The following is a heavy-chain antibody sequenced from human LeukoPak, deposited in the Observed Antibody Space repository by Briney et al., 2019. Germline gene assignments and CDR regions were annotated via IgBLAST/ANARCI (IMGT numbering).Heavy chain of an antibody. CDR1: GFTFSNFW. CDR2: INTDGTST. D-gene: IGHD5-18*01. V-gene: IGHV3-74*01. J-gene: IGHJ4*02. CDR3: ARDGYPGGGYNYGIDC. Sequence: GGSLRLSCAASGFTFSNFWMHWVRQAPGKGLVWVSRINTDGTSTTYADSVKGRFSISRDNAKNTLFLQMNSLRAEDTAVYYCARDGYPGGGYNYGIDCWGQGTLVTVSS.